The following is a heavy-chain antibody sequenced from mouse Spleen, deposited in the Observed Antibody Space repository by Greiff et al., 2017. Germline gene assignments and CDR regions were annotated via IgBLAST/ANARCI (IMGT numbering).Heavy chain of an antibody. V-gene: IGHV14-2*01. J-gene: IGHJ4*01. D-gene: IGHD2-2*01. CDR3: ARGYDGLGDAMDY. CDR2: IDPEDGET. CDR1: GFNIKDYY. Sequence: VHVKQSGAELVKPGASVKLSCTASGFNIKDYYMHWVKQRTEQGLEWIGRIDPEDGETKYAPKFQGKATITADTSSSTAYMQLSSLTSEDSAVYYCARGYDGLGDAMDYWGQGTSVTVSS.